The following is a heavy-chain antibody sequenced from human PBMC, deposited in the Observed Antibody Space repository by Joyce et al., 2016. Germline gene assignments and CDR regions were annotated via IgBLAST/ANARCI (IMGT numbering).Heavy chain of an antibody. D-gene: IGHD3-9*01. V-gene: IGHV3-21*01. Sequence: DVQLVESGGGLVKPGGSLRVSCAASGFSFSAYGMNWVRQVPGKGLEWLSFIGSRGNDIYYADSVRGRFTISRDNAKKSLFLQMNNLTVDDTAVYYCARDLTLTHWGQGTLVTVSS. CDR3: ARDLTLTH. CDR2: IGSRGNDI. CDR1: GFSFSAYG. J-gene: IGHJ4*02.